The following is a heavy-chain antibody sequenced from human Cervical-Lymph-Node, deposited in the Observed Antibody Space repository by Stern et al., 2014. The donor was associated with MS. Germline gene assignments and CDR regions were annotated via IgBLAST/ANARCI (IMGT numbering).Heavy chain of an antibody. CDR2: IIPIFGRA. CDR3: APGSTSSGDS. CDR1: GVSFSGYP. J-gene: IGHJ4*02. V-gene: IGHV1-69*01. D-gene: IGHD1-26*01. Sequence: QLVQSGAEVKKPGSSVRVSCKASGVSFSGYPISWVRQAPGQGLEWMGGIIPIFGRANYAQKFQGRLTVTADELKSTAYMELGSLRSEDTAVYYCAPGSTSSGDSWGQGTLVIVSS.